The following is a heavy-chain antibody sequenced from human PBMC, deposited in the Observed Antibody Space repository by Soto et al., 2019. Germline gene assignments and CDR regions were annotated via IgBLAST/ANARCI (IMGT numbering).Heavy chain of an antibody. CDR2: IYYSGST. Sequence: SETLCLTCTVSGGSISSSSYYWGWIRQPPGKGLEWIGSIYYSGSTYYNPSLKSRVTISVDTSKNQFSLKLSSVTAADTAVYYCARHRDSFYSSSSGVWWFDPWGQGTLVTVSS. CDR1: GGSISSSSYY. CDR3: ARHRDSFYSSSSGVWWFDP. D-gene: IGHD6-6*01. J-gene: IGHJ5*02. V-gene: IGHV4-39*01.